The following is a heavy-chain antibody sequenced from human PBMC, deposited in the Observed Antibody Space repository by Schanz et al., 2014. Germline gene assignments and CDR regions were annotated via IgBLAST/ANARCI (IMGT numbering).Heavy chain of an antibody. J-gene: IGHJ4*02. CDR3: ARDSGSHYLVDY. CDR1: GFPFSRFS. Sequence: EVQLVESGGGSLQPGGSLRLSCTASGFPFSRFSMIWVRQAPGKGPEWLAYISGGSNAIYYADSVRGRFTISRDNAKNSLYLQMNSLRAEDTAVYYCARDSGSHYLVDYWGQGTLVTVSS. CDR2: ISGGSNAI. V-gene: IGHV3-48*01. D-gene: IGHD1-26*01.